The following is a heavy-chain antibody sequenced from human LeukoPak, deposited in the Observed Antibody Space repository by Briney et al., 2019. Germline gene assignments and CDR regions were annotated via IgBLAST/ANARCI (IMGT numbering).Heavy chain of an antibody. J-gene: IGHJ6*03. D-gene: IGHD5-12*01. V-gene: IGHV3-30*02. CDR1: RFTFSSYE. Sequence: PGGSLRLSCAASRFTFSSYEMNWVRQAPGEGLEWVAFIRYDGSNKYYADSVKGRFTISRDNSKNTLYLQMKSLRAEDTAVYYCAKGGGYEAQYYYYYLDVWGKGTTVTISS. CDR3: AKGGGYEAQYYYYYLDV. CDR2: IRYDGSNK.